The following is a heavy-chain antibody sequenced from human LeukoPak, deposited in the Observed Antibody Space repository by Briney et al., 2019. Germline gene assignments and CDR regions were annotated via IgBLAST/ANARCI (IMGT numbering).Heavy chain of an antibody. CDR2: IYYSGST. CDR3: AKSRPLYYYDSGGYYREYYFDY. CDR1: GGSISSYY. V-gene: IGHV4-59*08. D-gene: IGHD3-22*01. Sequence: SETLSLTCTASGGSISSYYWSWIRQPPGKGLEWIGYIYYSGSTNYNRSLKSRVTISVDTSKNQFSLKMSSVTAADQAVYYCAKSRPLYYYDSGGYYREYYFDYWGQGTLVTVSS. J-gene: IGHJ4*02.